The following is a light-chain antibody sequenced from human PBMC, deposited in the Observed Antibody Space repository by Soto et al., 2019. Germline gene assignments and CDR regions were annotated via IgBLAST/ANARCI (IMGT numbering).Light chain of an antibody. V-gene: IGKV3-20*01. J-gene: IGKJ2*01. Sequence: EIVLTQSPGPLFLSPGERATLSCRASQIVSTIYLAWYQQKPGQAPRLLIYGSSSRAPGIPDRFSGSGSGTEFTLTISRLEPEDFAVYYCQQYGTSPMYTFGQGTKLEIK. CDR1: QIVSTIY. CDR3: QQYGTSPMYT. CDR2: GSS.